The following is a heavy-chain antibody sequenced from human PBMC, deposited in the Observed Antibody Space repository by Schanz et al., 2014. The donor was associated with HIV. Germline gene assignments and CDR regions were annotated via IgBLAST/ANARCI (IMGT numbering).Heavy chain of an antibody. V-gene: IGHV1-46*04. CDR3: ARDFNIGDQYYFDH. D-gene: IGHD2-21*02. Sequence: QVQLVQSGAEVKKPGASVEVSCQASGYTFTDYYMHWVRQAPGQGLEWMGMINPSGAGTTYARKLQGRVTMTRDTSTSTVYMHLSSLRSDDTAVYFCARDFNIGDQYYFDHWGQGTLVTVSS. J-gene: IGHJ4*02. CDR2: INPSGAGT. CDR1: GYTFTDYY.